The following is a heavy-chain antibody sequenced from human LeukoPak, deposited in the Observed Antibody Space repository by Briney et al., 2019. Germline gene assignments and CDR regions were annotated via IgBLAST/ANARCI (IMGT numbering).Heavy chain of an antibody. J-gene: IGHJ6*03. V-gene: IGHV3-7*01. CDR1: GFTVSSNY. CDR3: ATICSTSCYGYYMDV. Sequence: GGSLRLSCEASGFTVSSNYMSWVRQAPGKGLEWVANIKHDGSDKYYVDSVTGRFTISRDNAKNSLSLQMNGLRVEDTAVYYCATICSTSCYGYYMDVWGKGTTVTVSS. CDR2: IKHDGSDK. D-gene: IGHD2-2*01.